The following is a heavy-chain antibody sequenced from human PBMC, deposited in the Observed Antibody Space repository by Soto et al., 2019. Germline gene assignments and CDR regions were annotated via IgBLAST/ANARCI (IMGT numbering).Heavy chain of an antibody. D-gene: IGHD2-2*02. CDR1: GYSFTSYW. Sequence: PGESLKISCKGSGYSFTSYWIGWVRQMSGKGLEWMGIIYPGDSDTRYSPSFQGQVTISADKSISTAYLQWSSLKASDTAMYYCARHGVVVPAAIEEDYYYYYGMDVWGQGTTVTVSS. CDR3: ARHGVVVPAAIEEDYYYYYGMDV. V-gene: IGHV5-51*01. J-gene: IGHJ6*02. CDR2: IYPGDSDT.